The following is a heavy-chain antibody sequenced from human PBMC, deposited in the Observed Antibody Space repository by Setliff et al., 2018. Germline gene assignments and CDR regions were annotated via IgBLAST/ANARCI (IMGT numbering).Heavy chain of an antibody. V-gene: IGHV3-21*06. CDR3: ARASLGKFGSAVEYFHH. CDR2: ISDTSAFI. CDR1: GLTLTPYT. Sequence: GEPLKISCAASGLTLTPYTMTWVRQAPGKGPEWVSSISDTSAFIYYADSVKGRFTISRDNAKNTLYLQMNSLRADDTAVYYCARASLGKFGSAVEYFHHWGQGTLVTVS. D-gene: IGHD2-15*01. J-gene: IGHJ1*01.